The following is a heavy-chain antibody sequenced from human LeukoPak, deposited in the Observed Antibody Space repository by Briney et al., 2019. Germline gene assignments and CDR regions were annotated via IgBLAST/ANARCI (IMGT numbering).Heavy chain of an antibody. CDR2: INSDGSST. CDR3: ARGVGYCSSTSCYWWFDP. V-gene: IGHV3-74*01. J-gene: IGHJ5*02. CDR1: GFTFSSHW. D-gene: IGHD2-2*01. Sequence: GGSLRLSCAASGFTFSSHWMHWVRQAPGKGLVWVSRINSDGSSTSYADSVKGRFTISRDNAKNTLYLQMNSLRAEDTAVYYCARGVGYCSSTSCYWWFDPWGQGTLVTVSS.